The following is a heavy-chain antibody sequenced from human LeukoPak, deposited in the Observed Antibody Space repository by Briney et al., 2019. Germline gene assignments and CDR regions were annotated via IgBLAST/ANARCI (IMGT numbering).Heavy chain of an antibody. Sequence: ASVKVSCKASGYSFTSHGISWVRQAPGQGLGWMGWISAYNGNTNYAQKLQGRVTMTTDTSTSTAYMELRSLRSDDTAVYYCARDATMIVVAPGYWGQGTLVTVSS. J-gene: IGHJ4*02. CDR1: GYSFTSHG. CDR2: ISAYNGNT. CDR3: ARDATMIVVAPGY. V-gene: IGHV1-18*01. D-gene: IGHD3-22*01.